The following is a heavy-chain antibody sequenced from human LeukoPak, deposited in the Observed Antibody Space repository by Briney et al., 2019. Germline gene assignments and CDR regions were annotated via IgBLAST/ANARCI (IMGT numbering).Heavy chain of an antibody. CDR1: GGTFSSYA. J-gene: IGHJ4*02. Sequence: GASVKVSCKASGGTFSSYAISWVRQAPGQGLEWMGGIIPILGTANYAQKFQGRVTITTDESTSTAYMELSSLRSEDTAVYYCARGGRVSGSYYRLDYWGQGTLVTVSS. V-gene: IGHV1-69*05. CDR3: ARGGRVSGSYYRLDY. CDR2: IIPILGTA. D-gene: IGHD1-26*01.